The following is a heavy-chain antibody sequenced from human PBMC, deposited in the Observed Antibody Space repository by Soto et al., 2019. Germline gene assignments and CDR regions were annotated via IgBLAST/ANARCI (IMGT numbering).Heavy chain of an antibody. Sequence: GGSRRLSCAASGFTFSSYAMSWVRQAPGKGLEWVSAISGSGGSTYYADSVKGRFTISRDNSKNTLYLQMNSLRAEDTAVYYCAKVLRFLFAFDIWGQGTMVTVSS. CDR2: ISGSGGST. CDR1: GFTFSSYA. D-gene: IGHD3-3*01. V-gene: IGHV3-23*01. J-gene: IGHJ3*02. CDR3: AKVLRFLFAFDI.